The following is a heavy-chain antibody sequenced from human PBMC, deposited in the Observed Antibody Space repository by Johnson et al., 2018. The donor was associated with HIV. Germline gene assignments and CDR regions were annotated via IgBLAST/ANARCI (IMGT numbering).Heavy chain of an antibody. CDR2: IYSGGST. CDR1: GFTVSSNY. V-gene: IGHV3-53*01. Sequence: EVQLVESGGGLIQPGGSLRLSCAASGFTVSSNYMSWVRQAPGKGLEWVSVIYSGGSTYYADSVKGRFTISRDNSKNTLYLQMNSLRAVDTAVYYCAREVRKAVAGNFDIWGQGTMVTVSS. D-gene: IGHD6-19*01. CDR3: AREVRKAVAGNFDI. J-gene: IGHJ3*02.